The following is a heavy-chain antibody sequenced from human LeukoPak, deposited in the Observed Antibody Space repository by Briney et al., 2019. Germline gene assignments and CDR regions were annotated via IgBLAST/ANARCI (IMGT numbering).Heavy chain of an antibody. CDR1: GGTFSSYA. CDR3: ASNRLYCSSTGCYTANYYYYYMDV. V-gene: IGHV1-69*13. J-gene: IGHJ6*03. D-gene: IGHD2-2*02. CDR2: IIPIFGTA. Sequence: SVKVSCKASGGTFSSYAISWVRQAPGQGLEWMGGIIPIFGTANYAQRFQGRVTITADESTSTAYMELSSLRSEDTAVYYCASNRLYCSSTGCYTANYYYYYMDVWGKGTTVTVSS.